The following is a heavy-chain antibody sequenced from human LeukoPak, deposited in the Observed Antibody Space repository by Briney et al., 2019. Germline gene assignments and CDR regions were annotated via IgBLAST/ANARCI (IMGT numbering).Heavy chain of an antibody. V-gene: IGHV1-8*01. CDR1: GYTFTSYD. D-gene: IGHD3-10*02. CDR3: ARVPVRMLGFRWFDP. J-gene: IGHJ5*02. Sequence: ASVKVSRKASGYTFTSYDINWVRQATGQGLEWMGWMNPNSGNTGYAQKVQGRVTMTRNTSISTAYMELSSLRSEDTAVYYCARVPVRMLGFRWFDPWGQGTLVTVSS. CDR2: MNPNSGNT.